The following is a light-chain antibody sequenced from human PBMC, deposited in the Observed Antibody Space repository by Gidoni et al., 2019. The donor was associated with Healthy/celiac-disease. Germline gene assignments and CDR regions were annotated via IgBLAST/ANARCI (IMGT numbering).Light chain of an antibody. CDR1: QSVSSSY. Sequence: EIVLPQSPGTLSLSPGERATLSCRASQSVSSSYLAWYQQKPGHAPRLLIYGASSRATGIPDRFSGSGSGTDFTLTISRLEPEDFAVYYCQQYGSSPEYTFGQGTKLEIK. V-gene: IGKV3-20*01. J-gene: IGKJ2*01. CDR2: GAS. CDR3: QQYGSSPEYT.